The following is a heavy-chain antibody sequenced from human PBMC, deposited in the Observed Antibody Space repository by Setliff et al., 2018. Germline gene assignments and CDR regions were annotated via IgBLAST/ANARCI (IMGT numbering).Heavy chain of an antibody. J-gene: IGHJ4*02. CDR3: AQAGYRPIAFDS. D-gene: IGHD5-12*01. CDR2: IYYTGST. CDR1: GGSLSSYNY. Sequence: PSETLSLTCTVSGGSLSSYNYWSWIRQHPGKGLEWIGYIYYTGSTYYNPSLKSRLTISVDTSKNQFSLKLSSVTAADTAVYYCAQAGYRPIAFDSWGQGTLVTVSS. V-gene: IGHV4-31*03.